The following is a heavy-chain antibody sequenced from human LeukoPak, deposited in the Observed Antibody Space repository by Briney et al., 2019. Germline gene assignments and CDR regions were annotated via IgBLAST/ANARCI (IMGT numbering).Heavy chain of an antibody. Sequence: ASVKVSCKASGYIFTGNFIHWVRQAPGQGLEWMGWITPETGATHYAETFQGRVTLTRDTSITTAHMELSRLTSDDTAVYYCAREDRESGGMDVWGQGTAVSVSS. CDR1: GYIFTGNF. V-gene: IGHV1-2*02. CDR3: AREDRESGGMDV. CDR2: ITPETGAT. J-gene: IGHJ6*02.